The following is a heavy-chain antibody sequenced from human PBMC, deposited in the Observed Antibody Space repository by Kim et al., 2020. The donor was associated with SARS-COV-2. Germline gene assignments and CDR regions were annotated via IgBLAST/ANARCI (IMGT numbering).Heavy chain of an antibody. Sequence: ASVKVSCKASGYTFTSYYMHWVRQAPGQGLEWMGIINPSGGSTSYAQKFQGRVTMTRDTSTSTVYMELSSLRSEDTAVYYFARADAYDSSGYNNWFDPWGQGTLVTVSS. CDR2: INPSGGST. J-gene: IGHJ5*02. CDR3: ARADAYDSSGYNNWFDP. D-gene: IGHD3-22*01. V-gene: IGHV1-46*01. CDR1: GYTFTSYY.